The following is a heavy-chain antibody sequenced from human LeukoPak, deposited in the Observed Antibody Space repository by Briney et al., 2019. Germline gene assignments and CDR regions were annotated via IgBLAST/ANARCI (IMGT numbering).Heavy chain of an antibody. CDR3: ARGALGLAAGTHDY. Sequence: PSETLSLTCTVSGGSISSYYWSWIRQPPGKGLEWIGYIYYSGSTNYNPSLKSRVTISVDTSKNQFSLKLSSVTAADTAVYYCARGALGLAAGTHDYWGQGILVTVSS. CDR2: IYYSGST. D-gene: IGHD1/OR15-1a*01. V-gene: IGHV4-59*12. CDR1: GGSISSYY. J-gene: IGHJ4*02.